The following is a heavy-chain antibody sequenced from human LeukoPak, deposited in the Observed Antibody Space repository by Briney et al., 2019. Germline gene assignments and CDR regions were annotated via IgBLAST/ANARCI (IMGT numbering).Heavy chain of an antibody. CDR2: ISHDGSAV. V-gene: IGHV3-30*03. J-gene: IGHJ5*02. CDR3: ARDFGSNNWYNWFDP. CDR1: GFTLSNYG. D-gene: IGHD6-13*01. Sequence: GRSLRLSCAASGFTLSNYGMPWVRQAPGKAPEWVAMISHDGSAVYNGDSVQGRFTISRDNLKNTLDLQMNSLRVDDSAVYYCARDFGSNNWYNWFDPWGQGTPVTVSS.